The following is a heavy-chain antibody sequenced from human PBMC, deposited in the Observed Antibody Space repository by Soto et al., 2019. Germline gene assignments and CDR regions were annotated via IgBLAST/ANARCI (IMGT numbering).Heavy chain of an antibody. CDR3: AKDRSRTVTTLWYFDV. J-gene: IGHJ2*01. CDR2: ISNDGSNK. V-gene: IGHV3-30*18. D-gene: IGHD4-17*01. CDR1: GFSFSTYG. Sequence: PGGSLRLSCAASGFSFSTYGMHWVRQAPGKGLEWVAFISNDGSNKYYADSVKGRFTISRDNSQNTLYLQMNSLRAEDTAVYYCAKDRSRTVTTLWYFDVWGRGNLVTVS.